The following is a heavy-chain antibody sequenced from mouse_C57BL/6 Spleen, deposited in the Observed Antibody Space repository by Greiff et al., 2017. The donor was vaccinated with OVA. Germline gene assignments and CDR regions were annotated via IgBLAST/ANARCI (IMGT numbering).Heavy chain of an antibody. CDR1: GYSFTGYY. J-gene: IGHJ4*01. Sequence: EVQVVESGPELVKPVASVKISCKASGYSFTGYYMNWVKQSPEKSLEWIGEINPSTGGTTYNQKFKAKATLTVDKSSSTAYMQLKSLTSEDSAVYYCAREEGNYDYYAMDYWGQGTSVTVSS. V-gene: IGHV1-42*01. CDR3: AREEGNYDYYAMDY. CDR2: INPSTGGT. D-gene: IGHD2-1*01.